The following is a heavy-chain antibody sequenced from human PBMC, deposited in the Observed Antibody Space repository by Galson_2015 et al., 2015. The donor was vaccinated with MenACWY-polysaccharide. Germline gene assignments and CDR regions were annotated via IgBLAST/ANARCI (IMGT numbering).Heavy chain of an antibody. CDR3: ARGSRKGQYWGLDV. J-gene: IGHJ6*02. D-gene: IGHD2-8*02. V-gene: IGHV3-33*04. CDR2: IWHDGSQI. Sequence: WVAVIWHDGSQIYYADSLKGRFTISRDNSKSADTVYLLMESLKVEDTAVYFCARGSRKGQYWGLDVWGQGTMVTVSS.